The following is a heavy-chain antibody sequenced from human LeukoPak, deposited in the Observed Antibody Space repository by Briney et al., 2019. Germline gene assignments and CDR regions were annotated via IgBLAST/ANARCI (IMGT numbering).Heavy chain of an antibody. Sequence: ASVKVSCKAFGYTFTSYGISWVRQAPGQWLEWMGWISAYNGNTNYAQKLQGRVTMTTDTSTSTAYMELRSLRSDDTAVYYCATVPHKANYGDSPFYFYYWGQGTLVTVSS. D-gene: IGHD4-17*01. V-gene: IGHV1-18*01. J-gene: IGHJ4*02. CDR2: ISAYNGNT. CDR3: ATVPHKANYGDSPFYFYY. CDR1: GYTFTSYG.